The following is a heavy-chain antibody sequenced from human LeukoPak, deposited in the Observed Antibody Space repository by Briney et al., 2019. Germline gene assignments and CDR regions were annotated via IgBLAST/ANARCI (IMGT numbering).Heavy chain of an antibody. CDR1: GYSISSGYY. D-gene: IGHD3-9*01. V-gene: IGHV4-38-2*01. Sequence: SETLSLTCAVSGYSISSGYYWGWIRRPPGKGLEWIGTIYHSGSTYYNPSLKSRVTISVDTSKNQFSLKLSSVTAADTAVYYCARVYYDILTGYYRGNWFDPWGQGTLVTVSS. J-gene: IGHJ5*02. CDR3: ARVYYDILTGYYRGNWFDP. CDR2: IYHSGST.